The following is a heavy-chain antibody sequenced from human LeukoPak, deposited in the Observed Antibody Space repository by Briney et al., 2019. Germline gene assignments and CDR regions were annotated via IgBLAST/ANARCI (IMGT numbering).Heavy chain of an antibody. V-gene: IGHV3-49*04. D-gene: IGHD3-10*01. CDR1: GFTFGDYA. CDR2: IRSKAYGGTT. J-gene: IGHJ4*02. Sequence: GGSLRLSCTASGFTFGDYAIHWVHQAPGKGLEWVGFIRSKAYGGTTEYAASVKGRFTISRDDSKSIAYLQMNSLKTDDTAVYYCTRAGYYGSGSYFNDYWGQGTLVSVSS. CDR3: TRAGYYGSGSYFNDY.